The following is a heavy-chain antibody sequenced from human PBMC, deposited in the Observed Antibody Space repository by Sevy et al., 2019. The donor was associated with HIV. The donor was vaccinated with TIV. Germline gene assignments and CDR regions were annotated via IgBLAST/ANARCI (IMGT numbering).Heavy chain of an antibody. CDR2: ISFGGADT. D-gene: IGHD3-10*01. CDR3: AKDRVSGSYYTGDFDF. J-gene: IGHJ4*02. Sequence: GGSLRLSCAASGFTFATYAMTWVRQAPGKGLEWVSVISFGGADTYYADSVKGRFTISRDNSKNTLYLQMNSLRAEDTAVFYCAKDRVSGSYYTGDFDFWGQGTLVTVSS. CDR1: GFTFATYA. V-gene: IGHV3-23*01.